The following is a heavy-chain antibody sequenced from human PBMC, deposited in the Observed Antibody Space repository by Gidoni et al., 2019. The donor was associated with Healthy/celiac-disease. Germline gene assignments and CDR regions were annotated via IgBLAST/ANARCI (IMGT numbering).Heavy chain of an antibody. J-gene: IGHJ6*02. Sequence: QVQLVQSGAEVKKPGASVKVSCKASGYTFTSYDINWVRQATGQGLEWMGWMNPNSGNTGYAQKFQGRVTMTRNTSISTAYMELSSLRSEDTAVYYCARANYDFWRYYYGMDVWGQGTTVTVSS. CDR2: MNPNSGNT. CDR3: ARANYDFWRYYYGMDV. CDR1: GYTFTSYD. D-gene: IGHD3-3*01. V-gene: IGHV1-8*01.